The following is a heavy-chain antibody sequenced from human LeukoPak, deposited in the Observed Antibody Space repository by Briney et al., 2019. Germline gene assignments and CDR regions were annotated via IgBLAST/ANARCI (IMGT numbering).Heavy chain of an antibody. CDR3: AREWDGSGWLGPPDNWFDP. V-gene: IGHV3-21*01. Sequence: GGSLRLSCAASGFTFSSYSMNWVRQAPGKGLEWVSSISSSSSYIYYADSVKGRFTISRDNAKNSLYLQMNSLRAEDMAVYYCAREWDGSGWLGPPDNWFDPWGQGTLVTVSS. J-gene: IGHJ5*02. CDR2: ISSSSSYI. CDR1: GFTFSSYS. D-gene: IGHD6-19*01.